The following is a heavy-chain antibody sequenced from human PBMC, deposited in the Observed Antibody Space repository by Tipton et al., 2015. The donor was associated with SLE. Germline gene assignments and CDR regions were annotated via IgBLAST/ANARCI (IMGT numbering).Heavy chain of an antibody. J-gene: IGHJ3*02. CDR1: GASINFNY. D-gene: IGHD5-24*01. V-gene: IGHV4-4*08. CDR3: ARVGLITPDAFDI. CDR2: LYTSGNT. Sequence: TLSLTCTVSGASINFNYWTWIRPPPGKGLEWIGYLYTSGNTKYNPSLQSRVTISVDTPKNQFSLKLNSVTAADAAVYYCARVGLITPDAFDIWGEGTMVTVSS.